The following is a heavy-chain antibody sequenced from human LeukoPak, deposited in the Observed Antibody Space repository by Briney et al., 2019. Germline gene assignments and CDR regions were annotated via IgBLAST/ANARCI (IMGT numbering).Heavy chain of an antibody. CDR2: MYHSGST. CDR3: ARPVVPYYFDY. V-gene: IGHV4-38-2*01. D-gene: IGHD2-2*01. J-gene: IGHJ4*02. Sequence: SSETLSLTCAVSGYSISSGYYWGWIRQPPGKGLEWIGSMYHSGSTYYNPSLKSRVTISVDTSKNQFSLKLSSVTAADTAVYYCARPVVPYYFDYWGQGTLVTVSS. CDR1: GYSISSGYY.